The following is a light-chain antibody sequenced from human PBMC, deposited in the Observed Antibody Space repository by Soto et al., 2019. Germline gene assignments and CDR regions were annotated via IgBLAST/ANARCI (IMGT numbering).Light chain of an antibody. CDR3: QQYQSLWT. CDR2: KAS. Sequence: DIQMTQSPSTLSASVGDTVTITCRASQSISSWLAWYQQKPGKAPKVLIYKASSLESGVPSRFSGIGSGTEFTLTMSSLQPDDSATYYCQQYQSLWTFGQGTKVEIK. J-gene: IGKJ1*01. CDR1: QSISSW. V-gene: IGKV1-5*03.